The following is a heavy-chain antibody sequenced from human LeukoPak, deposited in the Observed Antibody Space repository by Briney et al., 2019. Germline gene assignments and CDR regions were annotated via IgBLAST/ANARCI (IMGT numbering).Heavy chain of an antibody. J-gene: IGHJ4*02. CDR2: ISASGDST. V-gene: IGHV3-23*01. CDR3: VKGGHFDY. CDR1: GFPFSSYT. Sequence: GGSLRLSCAASGFPFSSYTMTWGRQAPGKGLEWVSAISASGDSTYYADSVKGRFTISRDNSKNMLYLQMDSLRAEDTALYCCVKGGHFDYWGQGALVTVSS.